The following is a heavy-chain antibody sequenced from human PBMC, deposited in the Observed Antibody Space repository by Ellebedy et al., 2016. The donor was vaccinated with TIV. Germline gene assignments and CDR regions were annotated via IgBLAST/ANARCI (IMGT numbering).Heavy chain of an antibody. J-gene: IGHJ4*02. CDR1: GFTFSSYW. CDR3: ARAGSYRFDY. V-gene: IGHV3-74*01. CDR2: INSDGSST. D-gene: IGHD1-26*01. Sequence: GESLKISCAASGFTFSSYWMHWVRQAPGKGLVWVSRINSDGSSTNYADSVKGRFTISRDNAKNTLYLQMNSLRVEDTAVYFCARAGSYRFDYWGQGNLVTVSS.